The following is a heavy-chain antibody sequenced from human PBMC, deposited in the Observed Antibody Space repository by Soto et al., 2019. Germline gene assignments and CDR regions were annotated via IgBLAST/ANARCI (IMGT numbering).Heavy chain of an antibody. D-gene: IGHD3-9*01. J-gene: IGHJ5*01. CDR2: ISGNGGST. V-gene: IGHV3-23*01. CDR1: GFAFSSDD. CDR3: AKDRVPGYYHVPATWFDS. Sequence: PGGSLRLSCAASGFAFSSDDMSWVRQAPGKGLEWVSAISGNGGSTYYADSVKGRFTISRDNSKNTLYLQMNSLRADDTAVYYCAKDRVPGYYHVPATWFDSWGQGTLVTVSS.